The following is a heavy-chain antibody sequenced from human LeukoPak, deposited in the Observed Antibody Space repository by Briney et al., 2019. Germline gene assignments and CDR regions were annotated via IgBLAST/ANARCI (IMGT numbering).Heavy chain of an antibody. D-gene: IGHD6-19*01. CDR3: ARDRAVAGTTPFDY. CDR2: ISAYNGNT. J-gene: IGHJ4*02. V-gene: IGHV1-18*01. Sequence: ASVKVSCKGSGYTFTSYGISWVRQAPGQGLEWMGWISAYNGNTNYAQKLQGRVTMTTDTSTSTAYMELRSLRSDDTAVYYCARDRAVAGTTPFDYWGQGTLVTVSS. CDR1: GYTFTSYG.